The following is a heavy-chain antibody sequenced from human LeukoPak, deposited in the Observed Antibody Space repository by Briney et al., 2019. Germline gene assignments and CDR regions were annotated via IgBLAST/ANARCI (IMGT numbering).Heavy chain of an antibody. CDR3: ARSKADSSGYYRYFDY. Sequence: ASVKVSCKASGYTFTSYYMHWVRQAPGQGLEWMGIINPSGGSTSYAQKFQGRVTMTTDTSTSTAYMELRSLRSDDTAVYYCARSKADSSGYYRYFDYWGQGTLVTVSS. CDR1: GYTFTSYY. D-gene: IGHD3-22*01. V-gene: IGHV1-46*01. J-gene: IGHJ4*02. CDR2: INPSGGST.